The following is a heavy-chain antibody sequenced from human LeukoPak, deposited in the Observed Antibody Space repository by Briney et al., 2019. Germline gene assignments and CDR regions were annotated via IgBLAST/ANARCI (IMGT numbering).Heavy chain of an antibody. CDR3: ATARGSRGIFDY. Sequence: ASVKVSCKVSGYTFTDSYMHWVPQAPGKGLEWMGLVDPEDGETLFAEKFQGRVIITADTSTETAYMELSALTSEDTATYYCATARGSRGIFDYWGQGSLVTVSS. D-gene: IGHD6-13*01. CDR1: GYTFTDSY. J-gene: IGHJ4*02. CDR2: VDPEDGET. V-gene: IGHV1-69-2*01.